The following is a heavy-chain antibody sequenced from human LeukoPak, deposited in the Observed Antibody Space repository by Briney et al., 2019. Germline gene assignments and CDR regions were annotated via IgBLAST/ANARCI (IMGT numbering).Heavy chain of an antibody. CDR3: ARDSYSSSSPIDY. V-gene: IGHV3-7*01. Sequence: PGGSLRLSCAASGFTFSDYYMSWIRQAPGKGLEWVANIKQDGSEKYYVDSVKGRFTISRDNAKNSLYLQMNSLRAEDTAVYYCARDSYSSSSPIDYWGQGTLVTVSS. CDR1: GFTFSDYY. D-gene: IGHD6-6*01. CDR2: IKQDGSEK. J-gene: IGHJ4*02.